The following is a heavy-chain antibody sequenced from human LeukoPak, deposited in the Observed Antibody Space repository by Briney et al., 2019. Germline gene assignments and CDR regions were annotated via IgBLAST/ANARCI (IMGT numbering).Heavy chain of an antibody. V-gene: IGHV4-34*01. J-gene: IGHJ4*02. Sequence: SETLSHTCAVYGGSFSGYYWSWIRQPPGKGLEWIGEINHSGSTNYNPSLKSRVTISVDTSKNQFSLKLSSVTAADTAVYYCARGRDSSRFDYWGQGTLVTVSS. CDR2: INHSGST. CDR1: GGSFSGYY. CDR3: ARGRDSSRFDY. D-gene: IGHD6-19*01.